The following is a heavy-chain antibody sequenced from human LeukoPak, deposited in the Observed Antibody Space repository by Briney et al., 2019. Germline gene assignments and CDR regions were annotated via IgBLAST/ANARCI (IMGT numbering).Heavy chain of an antibody. J-gene: IGHJ6*02. V-gene: IGHV4-39*01. D-gene: IGHD1-26*01. CDR3: ARYPIRSLPYGMDV. CDR2: IYYSGST. CDR1: GGSISSSSYY. Sequence: SETLSLTCTVSGGSISSSSYYWGWIRQPPGKGLEWIGSIYYSGSTYYNPSLKSRVTISVDTSKNQFSLKLSSVTAADTAVYYCARYPIRSLPYGMDVWGQGTTVTVSS.